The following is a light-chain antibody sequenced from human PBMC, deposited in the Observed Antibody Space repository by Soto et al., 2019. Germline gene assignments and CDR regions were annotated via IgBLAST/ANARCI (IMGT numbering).Light chain of an antibody. CDR2: DVT. Sequence: QTALTQPRSVSXSPGQSVTISCTGTISDVAGYNYVSWYQHHPGKAPKLLISDVTKRPSWVPDRFSGSKSGSTASLTISELQAEDEADYYCSSYAGSNNLVFGGGTKLTVL. V-gene: IGLV2-11*01. CDR1: ISDVAGYNY. CDR3: SSYAGSNNLV. J-gene: IGLJ2*01.